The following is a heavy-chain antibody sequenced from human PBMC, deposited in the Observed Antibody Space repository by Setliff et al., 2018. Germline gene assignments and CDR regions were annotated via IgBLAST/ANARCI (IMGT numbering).Heavy chain of an antibody. V-gene: IGHV4-4*02. CDR2: INHSGNT. CDR1: GDSISSGNW. Sequence: PSETLSLTCAVSGDSISSGNWWSWVRQPPEKGLEWIGEINHSGNTNYNPPLKSRVTISVDKSTNQFSLKLNSVTAADTAVYYCVRTDYSDGRYSMDVWGKGTTVTVSS. J-gene: IGHJ6*03. D-gene: IGHD6-19*01. CDR3: VRTDYSDGRYSMDV.